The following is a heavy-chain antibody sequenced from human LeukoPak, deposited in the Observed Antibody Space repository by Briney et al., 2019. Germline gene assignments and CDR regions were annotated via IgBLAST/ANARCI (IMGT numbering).Heavy chain of an antibody. Sequence: ETLSLTCTVSGGSISSYYWSWIRQPPGKGLEWIGYIYYSGSTNYNPSLKSRVTISVDTSKNQFSLKLNSVTPADTAVYYCARLNLEYLYSSGPNDYWGQGTLVTVSS. D-gene: IGHD3-10*01. CDR2: IYYSGST. CDR1: GGSISSYY. CDR3: ARLNLEYLYSSGPNDY. J-gene: IGHJ4*02. V-gene: IGHV4-59*12.